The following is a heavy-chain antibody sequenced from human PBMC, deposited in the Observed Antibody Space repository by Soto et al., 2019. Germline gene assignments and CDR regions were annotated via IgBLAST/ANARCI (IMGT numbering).Heavy chain of an antibody. Sequence: ASVKVSCKASGYTLTSYGISWVRQAPGQGLEWMGWISAYNGNTNYAQKLQGRVTMTTDTSTSTAYMELRSLRSDDTAVYYWASGIVGATLLWVYGMDVWGQGTTVTVSS. D-gene: IGHD1-26*01. CDR3: ASGIVGATLLWVYGMDV. CDR2: ISAYNGNT. CDR1: GYTLTSYG. V-gene: IGHV1-18*04. J-gene: IGHJ6*02.